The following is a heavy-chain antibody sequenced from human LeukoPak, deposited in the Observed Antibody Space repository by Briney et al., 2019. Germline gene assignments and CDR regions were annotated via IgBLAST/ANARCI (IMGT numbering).Heavy chain of an antibody. CDR3: AKDGFDYYDTSGYYYFDY. V-gene: IGHV3-30*18. Sequence: GGSLRLSCAASGFTFSSYGMHWVRQAPGKGLEWVAVISYDGSNKYYADSVKGRFTISRDNSKNTLYLQMNSLRAEDTAVYYCAKDGFDYYDTSGYYYFDYWGQGTLVTVSS. D-gene: IGHD3-22*01. J-gene: IGHJ4*02. CDR1: GFTFSSYG. CDR2: ISYDGSNK.